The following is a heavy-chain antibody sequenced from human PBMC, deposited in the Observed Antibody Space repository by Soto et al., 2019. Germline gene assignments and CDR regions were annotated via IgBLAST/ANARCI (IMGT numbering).Heavy chain of an antibody. V-gene: IGHV4-4*02. CDR1: GGSIRSSNW. J-gene: IGHJ4*02. CDR3: ARDMGYGGNGLDY. D-gene: IGHD4-17*01. Sequence: SETLSLTCAVSGGSIRSSNWWSWVRQPPGKGLEWIGEIYQSGSPNYNPSLKSRVTISVDKSKNQFSLKLNSVTAADTAVYYCARDMGYGGNGLDYWGQGSLVTVSS. CDR2: IYQSGSP.